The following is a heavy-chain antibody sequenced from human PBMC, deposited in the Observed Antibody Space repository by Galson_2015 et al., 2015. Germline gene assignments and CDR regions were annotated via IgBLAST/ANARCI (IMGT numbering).Heavy chain of an antibody. D-gene: IGHD3-10*02. Sequence: SLRLSCAASGFTFSTYWMDWVRQGPGKGLVWVSRINTDGSRKDYADSVKGRFTISRDNAKDTLYLQMNFLRAEDTAVYYCARFSEYASMLNYYYMDFWGEGTTVTVSS. CDR3: ARFSEYASMLNYYYMDF. CDR1: GFTFSTYW. CDR2: INTDGSRK. J-gene: IGHJ6*03. V-gene: IGHV3-74*01.